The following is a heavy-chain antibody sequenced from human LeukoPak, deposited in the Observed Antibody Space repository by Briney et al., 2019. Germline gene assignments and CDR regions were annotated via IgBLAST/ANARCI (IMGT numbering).Heavy chain of an antibody. V-gene: IGHV4-39*07. CDR1: GGSISSSSYY. CDR3: ARAYYDILTGYYTGWFDP. D-gene: IGHD3-9*01. J-gene: IGHJ5*02. CDR2: IYYSGST. Sequence: ASETLSLTCTVSGGSISSSSYYWGWIRQPPGKGLEWIGSIYYSGSTYYNPSLKSRVTISVDTSKNQFSLKLSSVTAADTAVYYCARAYYDILTGYYTGWFDPWGQGTLVTVSS.